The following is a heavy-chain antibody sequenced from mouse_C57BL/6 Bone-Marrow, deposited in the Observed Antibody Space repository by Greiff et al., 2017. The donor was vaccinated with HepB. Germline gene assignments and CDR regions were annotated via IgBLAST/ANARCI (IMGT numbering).Heavy chain of an antibody. J-gene: IGHJ3*01. D-gene: IGHD3-1*01. CDR3: ARRASLLSWFAY. CDR2: IDPSDSYI. V-gene: IGHV1-50*01. CDR1: GYTFTSYW. Sequence: VQLQQPGAEFVKPGASVKLSCKASGYTFTSYWMQWVKQRPGQGLEWIGEIDPSDSYINYNQKFKGKAPLTVDTSSSTAYMQLSSLTSEDSAVYYGARRASLLSWFAYWGQGTLVTVSA.